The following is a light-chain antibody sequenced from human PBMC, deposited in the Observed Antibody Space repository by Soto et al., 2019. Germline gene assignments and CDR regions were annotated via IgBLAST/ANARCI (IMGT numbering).Light chain of an antibody. V-gene: IGKV3-15*01. CDR3: QQYNDWPIT. J-gene: IGKJ5*01. CDR2: GAS. CDR1: QSVGDN. Sequence: EVVMTQSAATLSVSPGERVILSCRSSQSVGDNLAWLQQKPGQGPRLLIYGASTRATGIPARFSGSGSETEFTLTISSLRSEDSAVYLCQQYNDWPITFGQGIRLEI.